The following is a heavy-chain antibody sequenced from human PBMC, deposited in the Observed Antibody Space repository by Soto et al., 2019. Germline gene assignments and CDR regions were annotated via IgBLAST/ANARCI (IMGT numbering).Heavy chain of an antibody. CDR3: ATDSGASSWYSYYYGMEV. CDR1: GYTLTELS. CDR2: FDPEDGET. J-gene: IGHJ6*02. D-gene: IGHD6-13*01. Sequence: ASVKVSCKVSGYTLTELSMHWVRQAPGKGLEWMGGFDPEDGETIYAQKFQGRVTMTEDTSTDTAYMELSSLRSEDTAVYYCATDSGASSWYSYYYGMEVWGQGTTVTVSS. V-gene: IGHV1-24*01.